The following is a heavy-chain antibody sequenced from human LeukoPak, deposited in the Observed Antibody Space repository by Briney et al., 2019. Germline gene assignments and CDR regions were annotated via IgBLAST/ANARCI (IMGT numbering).Heavy chain of an antibody. J-gene: IGHJ4*02. D-gene: IGHD5-18*01. CDR3: ARGSLGIQLWLRGGYYFDY. V-gene: IGHV1-8*01. CDR1: GYTFTSYD. CDR2: MNPNSGNT. Sequence: ASVKVSCRASGYTFTSYDINWVRQATGQGLEWMGWMNPNSGNTGYAQKFQGRVTMTRNTSISTAYMELSSLRSEDTAVYYCARGSLGIQLWLRGGYYFDYWGQGTLVTVSS.